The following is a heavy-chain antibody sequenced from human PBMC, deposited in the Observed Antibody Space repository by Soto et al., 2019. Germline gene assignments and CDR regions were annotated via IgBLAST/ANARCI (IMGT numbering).Heavy chain of an antibody. CDR3: ATPSNYQGDHFAY. D-gene: IGHD1-26*01. V-gene: IGHV3-30-3*01. CDR2: ISYDGSNK. J-gene: IGHJ4*02. CDR1: GFTFSSYA. Sequence: PGGSLILSCAASGFTFSSYAMHWVRQAPGKGLEWVAVISYDGSNKYYADSVKGRFTISRDNSKNTLYLQMNSLRAEDTAVYYCATPSNYQGDHFAYWGQGSLVLXSS.